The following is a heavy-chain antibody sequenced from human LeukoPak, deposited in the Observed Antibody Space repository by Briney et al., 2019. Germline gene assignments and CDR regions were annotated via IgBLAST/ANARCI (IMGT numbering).Heavy chain of an antibody. CDR3: ARDGLAAAGAYYYYYGMDV. Sequence: PGGSLRLSCAASGLTVSSSYMSWVRQAPGKGLEWVAVIWYDGSNKYYADSVKGRFTISRDNSKNTLYLQMNSLRAEDTAVYYCARDGLAAAGAYYYYYGMDVWGQGTTVTVSS. D-gene: IGHD6-13*01. CDR2: IWYDGSNK. J-gene: IGHJ6*02. V-gene: IGHV3-33*08. CDR1: GLTVSSSY.